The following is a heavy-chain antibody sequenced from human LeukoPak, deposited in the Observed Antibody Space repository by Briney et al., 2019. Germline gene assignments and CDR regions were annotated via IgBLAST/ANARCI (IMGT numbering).Heavy chain of an antibody. Sequence: SEALSLTCAVYGGSFSGYYWSWIRPPPGKGLEWIGEINHSGSTNYNPSLKSRVTISVDTSKNQFSLKLSSVTAADTAVYYCARSRLRTWIQLFGAFDIWGQGTMVTVSS. V-gene: IGHV4-34*01. J-gene: IGHJ3*02. CDR2: INHSGST. CDR3: ARSRLRTWIQLFGAFDI. CDR1: GGSFSGYY. D-gene: IGHD5-18*01.